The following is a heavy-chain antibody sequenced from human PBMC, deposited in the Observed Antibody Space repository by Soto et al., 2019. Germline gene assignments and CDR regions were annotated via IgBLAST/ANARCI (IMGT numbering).Heavy chain of an antibody. CDR3: ARGVGSSPPRY. D-gene: IGHD1-26*01. CDR1: GGSISVYH. CDR2: IYASGSP. Sequence: SETLSLTCTISGGSISVYHWSWIRQSPGQALEWIGYIYASGSPYYNPSLRSRVLISADTSKNQVSLELTSATAADTAVYFCARGVGSSPPRYWGRGTLVTVSS. J-gene: IGHJ4*02. V-gene: IGHV4-59*01.